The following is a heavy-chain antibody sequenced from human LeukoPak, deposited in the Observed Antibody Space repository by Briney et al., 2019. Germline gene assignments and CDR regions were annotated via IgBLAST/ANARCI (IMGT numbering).Heavy chain of an antibody. J-gene: IGHJ4*02. CDR3: AKDAGATMIIVVNYFDY. V-gene: IGHV3-23*01. CDR1: GGTFTSYA. CDR2: VSGGGDTT. Sequence: ASVKVSCKASGGTFTSYAMSWVREAPGKGLEWVSGVSGGGDTTYYSASVKGRFTISTDNSKNTLYLQMNSLRDEDTAIYYCAKDAGATMIIVVNYFDYWGQGTLVTVSS. D-gene: IGHD3-22*01.